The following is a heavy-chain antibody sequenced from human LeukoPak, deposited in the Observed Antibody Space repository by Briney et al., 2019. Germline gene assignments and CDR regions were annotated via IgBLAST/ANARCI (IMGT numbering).Heavy chain of an antibody. CDR3: ARDGAGGAVADRYFDL. D-gene: IGHD6-19*01. V-gene: IGHV1-46*01. CDR1: GYTFTSHY. Sequence: ASVKVSCKASGYTFTSHYMHWVRQAPEQGLEWMGIINPSGGSTSYAQKFQGRVTMTRDMSTRTDYMGLSSLRYEDTAVYYCARDGAGGAVADRYFDLWGRGTLVTVSS. CDR2: INPSGGST. J-gene: IGHJ2*01.